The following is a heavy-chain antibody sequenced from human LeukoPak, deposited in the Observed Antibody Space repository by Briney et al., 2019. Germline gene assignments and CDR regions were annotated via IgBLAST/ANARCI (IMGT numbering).Heavy chain of an antibody. J-gene: IGHJ4*02. CDR2: ISYDGSNK. CDR3: AKGPQPEFLPYYYDSSGYFDY. V-gene: IGHV3-30*18. Sequence: PGGSLRLSCAASGFTFSSYGMHWVRQAPGKGLEWVAVISYDGSNKYYADSVKGRFTISRDNSKNTLYLQMNSLRAEDTAVYYCAKGPQPEFLPYYYDSSGYFDYWGQGTLVTVSS. CDR1: GFTFSSYG. D-gene: IGHD3-22*01.